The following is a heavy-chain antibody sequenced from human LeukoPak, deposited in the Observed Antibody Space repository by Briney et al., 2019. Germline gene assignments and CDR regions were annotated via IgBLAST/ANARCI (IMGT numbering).Heavy chain of an antibody. D-gene: IGHD2-2*01. V-gene: IGHV5-51*01. J-gene: IGHJ5*02. Sequence: GESLKISCKGSGYSFTNYWTGWVRQMPGKSLECMGIIYPGDSDTRYSPSFQGQVTISADKSISTAFLQWTSLKASDTAIYYCARRRCSSTTTCYESHRWFDAWGQGTLVTVSS. CDR1: GYSFTNYW. CDR3: ARRRCSSTTTCYESHRWFDA. CDR2: IYPGDSDT.